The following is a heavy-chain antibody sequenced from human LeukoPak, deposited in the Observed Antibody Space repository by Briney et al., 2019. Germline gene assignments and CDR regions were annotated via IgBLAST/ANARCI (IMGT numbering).Heavy chain of an antibody. V-gene: IGHV3-7*01. Sequence: GGSLRLSCEGSGFTFSTYWMDWVRQSPGKRMEWVASIHPDGSQKDYGESVKGRFSISRDNAKKSLYLQMNSLRAEDTATYYCATDRGYSSFDYWGQGTLVTVSS. CDR1: GFTFSTYW. D-gene: IGHD3-22*01. CDR3: ATDRGYSSFDY. CDR2: IHPDGSQK. J-gene: IGHJ4*02.